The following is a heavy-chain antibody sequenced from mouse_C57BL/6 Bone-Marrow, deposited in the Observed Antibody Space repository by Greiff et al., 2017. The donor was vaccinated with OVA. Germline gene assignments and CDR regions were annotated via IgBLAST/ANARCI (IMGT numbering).Heavy chain of an antibody. D-gene: IGHD1-1*01. CDR2: ISSGGDYI. V-gene: IGHV5-9-1*02. CDR1: GFTFSSYA. CDR3: TRGLIYYDGSSYSQAWFAY. J-gene: IGHJ3*01. Sequence: VQLKESGEGLVKPGGSLKLSCAASGFTFSSYAMSWVRQTPEKRLEWVAYISSGGDYIYYADTVKGRFPISRDNARNTLYLQLSSLKSEDTAMYYCTRGLIYYDGSSYSQAWFAYWGQGTLVTVSA.